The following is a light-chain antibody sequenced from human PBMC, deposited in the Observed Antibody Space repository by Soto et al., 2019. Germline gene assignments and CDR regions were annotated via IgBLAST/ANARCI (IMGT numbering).Light chain of an antibody. Sequence: QSVLTQPPSVSEAPRQRVTISCSGSSSNLGNNAVNWYQQLPGKAPKLLIYYDDLLPSGVSDRFSASKSGTSASLAISGLQSEDEADYYCAAWDDSLNGVVFGGGTKLTVL. J-gene: IGLJ2*01. CDR1: SSNLGNNA. CDR2: YDD. V-gene: IGLV1-36*01. CDR3: AAWDDSLNGVV.